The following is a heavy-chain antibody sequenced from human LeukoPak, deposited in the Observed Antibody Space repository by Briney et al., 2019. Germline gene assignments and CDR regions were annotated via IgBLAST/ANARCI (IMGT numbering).Heavy chain of an antibody. D-gene: IGHD2-21*01. CDR1: GYSFNTHW. CDR3: AKRLYGDYLDYFDF. Sequence: GESLKISCKGSGYSFNTHWIAWVRQVPGKGLEWMGIIYPGDSDTRYSPSFQGQITISVDKSISTAYLQWSSLKDSDTAMYYCAKRLYGDYLDYFDFWGQGTLVTVSS. J-gene: IGHJ4*02. V-gene: IGHV5-51*01. CDR2: IYPGDSDT.